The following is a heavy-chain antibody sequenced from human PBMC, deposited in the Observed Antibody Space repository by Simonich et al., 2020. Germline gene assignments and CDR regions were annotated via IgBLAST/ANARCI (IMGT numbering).Heavy chain of an antibody. D-gene: IGHD1-26*01. CDR1: GGSFSCYY. CDR3: ARGLIGGSYYY. V-gene: IGHV4-34*01. Sequence: QVQLQQWGAGLLKPSAPLSLTCAVYGGSFSCYYWSWIRQPPGKGLEWVGEINNSGRTNNNPSLKGGVTISGETSKNQFSLKLSSVTAADTAVYYCARGLIGGSYYYWGQGTLVTVSS. J-gene: IGHJ4*02. CDR2: INNSGRT.